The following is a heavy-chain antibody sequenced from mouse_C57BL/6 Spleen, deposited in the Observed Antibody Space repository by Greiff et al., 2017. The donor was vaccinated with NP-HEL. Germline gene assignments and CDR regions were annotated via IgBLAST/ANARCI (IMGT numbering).Heavy chain of an antibody. Sequence: VQLVESGAELVRPGASVTLSCKASGYTFTDYEMHWVKQTPVHGLEWIGAIDPETGGTAYNQKFKGKAILTADKSSSTAYMELRSLTSEDSAVYYCTRWGTTRDYYAMDYWGQGTSVTVSS. J-gene: IGHJ4*01. CDR3: TRWGTTRDYYAMDY. V-gene: IGHV1-15*01. CDR1: GYTFTDYE. CDR2: IDPETGGT. D-gene: IGHD2-14*01.